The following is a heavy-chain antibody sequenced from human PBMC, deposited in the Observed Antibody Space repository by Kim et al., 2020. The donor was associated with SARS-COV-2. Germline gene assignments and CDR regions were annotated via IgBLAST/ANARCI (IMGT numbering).Heavy chain of an antibody. D-gene: IGHD3-3*01. CDR3: ARGPPYYDPSGWFDP. V-gene: IGHV3-21*01. Sequence: GGSLRLSCAASGFTFSSYSMNWVRQAPGKGLEWVSSISSSSSYIYYADSVKGRFTISRDNAKNSLYLQMNSLRAEDTAVYYCARGPPYYDPSGWFDPWGQGTLVTVSS. CDR1: GFTFSSYS. J-gene: IGHJ5*02. CDR2: ISSSSSYI.